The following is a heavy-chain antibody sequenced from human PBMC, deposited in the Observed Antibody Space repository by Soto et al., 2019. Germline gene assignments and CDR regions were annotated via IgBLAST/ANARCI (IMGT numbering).Heavy chain of an antibody. J-gene: IGHJ6*03. Sequence: GGSLRLSCAASGFTFSRDSMNWVRQAPGKGLEWVSYISSSSSTIYYADSVKGRFTISRDNAKNSLYLQMNSLRAEDTAVYYCARALTVYSSGWSYYYYMDVWGKGTTVTVSS. D-gene: IGHD6-19*01. CDR1: GFTFSRDS. V-gene: IGHV3-48*01. CDR2: ISSSSSTI. CDR3: ARALTVYSSGWSYYYYMDV.